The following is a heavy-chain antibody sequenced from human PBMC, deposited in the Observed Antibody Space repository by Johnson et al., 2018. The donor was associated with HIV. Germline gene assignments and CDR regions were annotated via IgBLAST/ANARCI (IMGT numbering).Heavy chain of an antibody. CDR1: GFTFSSYA. Sequence: VLLVESGGGVVQPGRSLRLSCAASGFTFSSYAMHWVRQAPGKGLEWVAVISYDGSNKYYADSVKGRFTISRDNSKNTLYLQMNSLRAEDTAVYYRARDRVPAAIGLAYRGAFDIWGQGTMVTVSS. D-gene: IGHD2-2*02. V-gene: IGHV3-30*04. J-gene: IGHJ3*02. CDR3: ARDRVPAAIGLAYRGAFDI. CDR2: ISYDGSNK.